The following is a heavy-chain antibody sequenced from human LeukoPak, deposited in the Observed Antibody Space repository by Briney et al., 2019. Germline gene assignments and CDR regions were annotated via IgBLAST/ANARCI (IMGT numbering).Heavy chain of an antibody. V-gene: IGHV3-48*01. D-gene: IGHD5-12*01. CDR3: ARDGGYRGYDADC. J-gene: IGHJ4*02. CDR1: GFTFSTYS. CDR2: ISDSGAM. Sequence: PGGSLRLSCAASGFTFSTYSMKWVRQAPGKGLERVSYISDSGAMYYADSVRGRFTISRENAQNSLFLQMNSLRAEDTAVYCCARDGGYRGYDADCWGQGTLVTVSS.